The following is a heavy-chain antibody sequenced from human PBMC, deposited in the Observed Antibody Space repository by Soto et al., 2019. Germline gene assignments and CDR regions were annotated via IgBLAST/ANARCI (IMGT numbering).Heavy chain of an antibody. V-gene: IGHV1-69*01. D-gene: IGHD3-10*01. Sequence: QVQLVQSGAEVKKPGSSVKVSCKTSGVSFNNNGIGWVRQAPGHGLEWMGGVSPPFRTSNYARKFQXRIXXXXXXXXXXXXXXXXXXXXXXTAQYYCARVLYYGSGSYSPYGMDVWGQGTTVTVSS. CDR3: ARVLYYGSGSYSPYGMDV. CDR2: VSPPFRTS. J-gene: IGHJ6*02. CDR1: GVSFNNNG.